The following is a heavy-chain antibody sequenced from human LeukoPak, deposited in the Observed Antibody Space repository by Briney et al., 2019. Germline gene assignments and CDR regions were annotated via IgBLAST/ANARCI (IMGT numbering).Heavy chain of an antibody. Sequence: PGGSLRLSCAASGFIFSSYWMSWVRQAPGKGLEWVAVIWYDGSNKYYADSVKGRFTISRDNSKNTLYLQMNSLRAEDTAVYYCARDRVGASDWGQGTLVTVSS. D-gene: IGHD1-26*01. CDR2: IWYDGSNK. CDR1: GFIFSSYW. V-gene: IGHV3-33*08. CDR3: ARDRVGASD. J-gene: IGHJ4*02.